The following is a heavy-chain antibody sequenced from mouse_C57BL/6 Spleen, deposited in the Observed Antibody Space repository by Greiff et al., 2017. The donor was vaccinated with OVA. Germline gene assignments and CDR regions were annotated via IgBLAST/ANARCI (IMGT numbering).Heavy chain of an antibody. CDR1: GYAFSSSW. CDR3: ANDYYDSDYAMDY. CDR2: IYPGDGDP. J-gene: IGHJ4*01. V-gene: IGHV1-82*01. Sequence: QVQLQQSGPELVKPGASVKISCKASGYAFSSSWMNWVKQRPGKGLEWIGRIYPGDGDPNYNGKFKGKATLTADKTSSTAYMQLSSLTAEDSAVYFCANDYYDSDYAMDYWGQGTSVTVSS. D-gene: IGHD1-1*01.